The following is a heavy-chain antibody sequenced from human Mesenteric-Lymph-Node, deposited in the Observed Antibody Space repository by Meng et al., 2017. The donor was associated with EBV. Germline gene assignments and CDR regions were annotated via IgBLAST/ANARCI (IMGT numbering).Heavy chain of an antibody. V-gene: IGHV4-30-2*01. Sequence: QLQRQESGSGLVKPSQTLSLTCAVSGGSISSGDYSWSWIRQPPGKGLEWIGYIYHSGSTYYNPSLKSRVTISVDRSKNQFSLKLSSVTAADTAVYYCARGGSYGTRSFDYWGQGTLVTVSS. CDR1: GGSISSGDYS. D-gene: IGHD5-18*01. CDR3: ARGGSYGTRSFDY. J-gene: IGHJ4*02. CDR2: IYHSGST.